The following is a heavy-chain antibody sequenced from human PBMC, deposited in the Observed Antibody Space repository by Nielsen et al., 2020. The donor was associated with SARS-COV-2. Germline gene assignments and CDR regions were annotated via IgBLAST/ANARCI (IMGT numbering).Heavy chain of an antibody. J-gene: IGHJ4*02. D-gene: IGHD3-10*01. CDR2: NSYDGSQK. CDR3: AKGYGSGSSYINIDY. V-gene: IGHV3-30*18. CDR1: GFTLRSYG. Sequence: GGSLRLSCAASGFTLRSYGMHWVRQAPGKGPEWVAVNSYDGSQKYYADSVKGRFAISRDNSKNTLYLQMNSLRAEDTAVYYCAKGYGSGSSYINIDYWGQGTLVTVSS.